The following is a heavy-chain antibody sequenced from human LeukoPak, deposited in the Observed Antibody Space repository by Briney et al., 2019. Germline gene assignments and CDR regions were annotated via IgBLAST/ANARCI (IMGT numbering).Heavy chain of an antibody. V-gene: IGHV3-7*01. D-gene: IGHD7-27*01. Sequence: PGGSLRLSCAAAGFSLSNYWMSWVRQAPGKGREWVANIKQDGSEKNYVDCVKGRFTISRHNAKNSLILQMNSLRDEDTAVYYCARGVWAPFDSWGQGTLVSVSS. CDR3: ARGVWAPFDS. CDR2: IKQDGSEK. CDR1: GFSLSNYW. J-gene: IGHJ4*02.